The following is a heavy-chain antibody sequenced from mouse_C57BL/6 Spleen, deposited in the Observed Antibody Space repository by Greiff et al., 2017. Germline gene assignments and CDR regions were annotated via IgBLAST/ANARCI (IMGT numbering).Heavy chain of an antibody. CDR1: GYAFSSSW. J-gene: IGHJ1*03. CDR2: IYPGDGDT. CDR3: ARNWDGWYCDV. D-gene: IGHD4-1*01. Sequence: QVQLQQSGPELVKPGASVKISCKASGYAFSSSWMNWVKQRPGKGLEWIGRIYPGDGDTNYNGKFKGKATLTADKSSGTDYMQLSSQTSEDSAVDFCARNWDGWYCDVWGTGTTVTVSS. V-gene: IGHV1-82*01.